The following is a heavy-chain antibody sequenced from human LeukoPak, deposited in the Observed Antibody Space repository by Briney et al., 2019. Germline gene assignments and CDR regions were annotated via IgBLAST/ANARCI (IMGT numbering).Heavy chain of an antibody. Sequence: KSGESLKISCKGSGYSFTSYWIGWVRQMPGKGLEWMGIIYPGDSDTRYSPSFQGQVTISADKSISTAYLQWSSLKASDTAMYYCASPPYDYGGKGYAFDIWGQGTMVTVSS. V-gene: IGHV5-51*01. CDR3: ASPPYDYGGKGYAFDI. D-gene: IGHD4-23*01. CDR2: IYPGDSDT. J-gene: IGHJ3*02. CDR1: GYSFTSYW.